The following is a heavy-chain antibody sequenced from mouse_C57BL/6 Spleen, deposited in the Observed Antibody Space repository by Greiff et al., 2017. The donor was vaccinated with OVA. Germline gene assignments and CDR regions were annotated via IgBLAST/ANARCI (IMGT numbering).Heavy chain of an antibody. CDR2: IDPSDSYT. Sequence: QVQLQQPGAELVRPGTSVTLSCKASGYTFTSYWMHWVKQRPGQGLEWIGVIDPSDSYTNYNQKFKGKATLTVDTSSSTAYMQLSSLTSADSAVYYCARGGYGSKGYWGKGTTLTVSS. D-gene: IGHD1-1*01. CDR1: GYTFTSYW. CDR3: ARGGYGSKGY. J-gene: IGHJ2*01. V-gene: IGHV1-59*01.